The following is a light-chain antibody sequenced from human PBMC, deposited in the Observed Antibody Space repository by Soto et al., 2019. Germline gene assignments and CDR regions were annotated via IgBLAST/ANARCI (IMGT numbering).Light chain of an antibody. Sequence: EIVMTQSPATLSVSPGERATLSCRASQSVSSKLAWYQQKPGQAPRLLIYRASTRATNIPARFSGSGSGTEFTLTISSLQSDDFATYYCQQYNSYSWTFGQGTKVEIK. CDR3: QQYNSYSWT. CDR2: RAS. J-gene: IGKJ1*01. CDR1: QSVSSK. V-gene: IGKV3-15*01.